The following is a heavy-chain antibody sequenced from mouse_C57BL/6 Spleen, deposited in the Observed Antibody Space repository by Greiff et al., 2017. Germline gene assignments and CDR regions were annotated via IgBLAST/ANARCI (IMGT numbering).Heavy chain of an antibody. CDR1: GYTFTSYW. CDR3: ARSGAYYDYQAWFAY. D-gene: IGHD2-4*01. V-gene: IGHV1-64*01. Sequence: QVQLKQSGAELVKPGASVKLSCKASGYTFTSYWMHWVKQRPGQGLEWIGMIHPNSGSTNYNEKFKSKATLTVDKSSSTAYMQLSSLTSEDSAVYYCARSGAYYDYQAWFAYGGQGTLVTVSA. CDR2: IHPNSGST. J-gene: IGHJ3*01.